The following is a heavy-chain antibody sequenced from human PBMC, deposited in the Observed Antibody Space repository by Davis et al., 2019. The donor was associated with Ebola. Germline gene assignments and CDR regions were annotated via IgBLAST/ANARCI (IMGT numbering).Heavy chain of an antibody. D-gene: IGHD1-26*01. J-gene: IGHJ4*02. Sequence: SETLSLTCTVSGGSIISSSSYFVWIRQPPRKVLYLICSIYYSGITYYNPSLKSRVTISVDTSKNQFSLKLSSVTAADTAVYYCARYPGATAPFDYWGQGTLVTVSS. CDR1: GGSIISSSSY. CDR2: IYYSGIT. CDR3: ARYPGATAPFDY. V-gene: IGHV4-39*07.